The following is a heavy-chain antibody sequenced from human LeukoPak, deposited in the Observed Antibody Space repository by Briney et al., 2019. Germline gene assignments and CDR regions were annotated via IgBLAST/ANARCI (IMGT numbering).Heavy chain of an antibody. V-gene: IGHV3-23*01. CDR2: ISGSGGST. D-gene: IGHD3-22*01. CDR1: GLTFSSYA. Sequence: GGSLRLSCAASGLTFSSYAMSWVRQAPGKGLEWVSAISGSGGSTYYADSVKGRFTISRDNSKNTLYLQMNSLRAEDTAVYYCAKTVSWDYYDRGEDYWGQGTLVTVSS. CDR3: AKTVSWDYYDRGEDY. J-gene: IGHJ4*02.